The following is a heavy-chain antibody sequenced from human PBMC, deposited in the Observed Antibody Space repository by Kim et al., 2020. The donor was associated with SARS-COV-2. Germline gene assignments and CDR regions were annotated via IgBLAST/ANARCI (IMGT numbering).Heavy chain of an antibody. Sequence: GESLKISCKGSGYSFTSYWISWVRQMPGKGLEWMGRIDPSDSYTNYSPSFQGHVTISADKSISTAYLQWSSLKASDTAMYYCARHLRGSQYYGGNSGYWHAFDIWGQGTMVTVSS. D-gene: IGHD4-17*01. CDR2: IDPSDSYT. V-gene: IGHV5-10-1*01. J-gene: IGHJ3*02. CDR3: ARHLRGSQYYGGNSGYWHAFDI. CDR1: GYSFTSYW.